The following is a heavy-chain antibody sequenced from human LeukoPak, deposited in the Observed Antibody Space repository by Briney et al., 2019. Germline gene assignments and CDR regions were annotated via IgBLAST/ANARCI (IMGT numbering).Heavy chain of an antibody. Sequence: SETLSLTCAVSGYSISSGYYWGWIRQPPGKGLEWIGSIYHSGSTHYNPSLKSRVTISVDTSKNQFSLRLSSVTAADTAVYYCARDTVVISHDAFDIWGLGTMVTVSS. D-gene: IGHD3-22*01. CDR1: GYSISSGYY. J-gene: IGHJ3*02. V-gene: IGHV4-38-2*02. CDR2: IYHSGST. CDR3: ARDTVVISHDAFDI.